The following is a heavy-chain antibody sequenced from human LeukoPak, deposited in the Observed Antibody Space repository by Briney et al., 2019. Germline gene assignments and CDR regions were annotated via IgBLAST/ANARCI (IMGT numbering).Heavy chain of an antibody. Sequence: PSETLSLTCTVSGGSISSGDYYWSWLRQPPGKGLEWIWYIYYSGSTYYNPSLKSRVTISVDTYKNQFSLKLSSVTAADTAVYYCVRVHYLPLGGMDVGGQGTTVTVSS. CDR1: GGSISSGDYY. V-gene: IGHV4-30-4*01. CDR2: IYYSGST. J-gene: IGHJ6*02. CDR3: VRVHYLPLGGMDV. D-gene: IGHD2/OR15-2a*01.